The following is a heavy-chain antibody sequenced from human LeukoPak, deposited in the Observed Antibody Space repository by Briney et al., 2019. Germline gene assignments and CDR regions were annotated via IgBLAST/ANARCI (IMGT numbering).Heavy chain of an antibody. CDR3: ASEDTAMVF. CDR1: GFTFSSYG. V-gene: IGHV3-33*01. Sequence: GGSLRLSCAASGFTFSSYGMHWVRQAPGKGLEWVAVIWYDGSNKYYADSVKGRFAISRDNSKNTLYLQMNSLRAEDTAVYYCASEDTAMVFWGQGTLVTVSS. CDR2: IWYDGSNK. J-gene: IGHJ4*02. D-gene: IGHD5-18*01.